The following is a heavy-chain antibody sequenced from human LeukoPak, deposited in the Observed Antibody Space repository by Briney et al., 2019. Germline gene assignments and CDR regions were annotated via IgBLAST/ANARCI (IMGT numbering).Heavy chain of an antibody. D-gene: IGHD5-12*01. CDR3: ARALSGYDLTIDY. V-gene: IGHV4-34*01. CDR2: IHNSGTT. CDR1: GGPFSGYF. J-gene: IGHJ4*02. Sequence: SETLSLTCAVSGGPFSGYFWSWIRQSSGKGLEWIGEIHNSGTTNYNPSLNSRVTISEDTSKNQFYLNLSSVTAADTAVYYCARALSGYDLTIDYWGQGTLVTVSS.